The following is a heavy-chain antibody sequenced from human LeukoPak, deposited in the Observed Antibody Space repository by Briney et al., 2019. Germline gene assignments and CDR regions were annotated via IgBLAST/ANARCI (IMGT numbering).Heavy chain of an antibody. D-gene: IGHD2-21*02. CDR2: ISSSGSTI. J-gene: IGHJ4*02. V-gene: IGHV3-48*03. CDR3: ASNPYCGGDCYSKSDPFDY. CDR1: GFTFSSYE. Sequence: PGGSLRLSCAASGFTFSSYEMNWVRQAPGKGLEWVSYISSSGSTIYYADSVKGRFTISRDNAKNSLYLQMNSLRAEDTAVYYCASNPYCGGDCYSKSDPFDYWGQGALVTVSS.